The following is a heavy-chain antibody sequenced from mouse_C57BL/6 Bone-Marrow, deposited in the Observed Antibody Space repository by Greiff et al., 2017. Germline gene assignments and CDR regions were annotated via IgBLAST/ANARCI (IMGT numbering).Heavy chain of an antibody. J-gene: IGHJ1*03. CDR1: GFTFSDYY. CDR3: ARAENYGSSPRPYLYFDV. V-gene: IGHV5-16*01. CDR2: INYDGSST. Sequence: EVKLVESEGGLVQPGSSMKLSCTASGFTFSDYYMAWVRQVPEKGLEWVANINYDGSSTSYLDSLKSRFIISRDNAKNILYLQMSSLKSEDTAKYYCARAENYGSSPRPYLYFDVWGTGTTVTVSS. D-gene: IGHD1-1*01.